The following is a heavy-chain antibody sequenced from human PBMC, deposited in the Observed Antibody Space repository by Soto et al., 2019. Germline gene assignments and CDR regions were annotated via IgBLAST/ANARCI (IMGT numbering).Heavy chain of an antibody. CDR1: GGTFSSYA. J-gene: IGHJ1*01. Sequence: QVQLVQSGAEVKKPGSSVKVSCKASGGTFSSYAISWVRQAPGQGLEWMGGIIPIFGTANYAQKFQGRVTITADESTSTPYMELSSLRSEDTAVYYCARAGPGASSSWFHFQHWGQGTLVTVSS. CDR3: ARAGPGASSSWFHFQH. CDR2: IIPIFGTA. D-gene: IGHD6-13*01. V-gene: IGHV1-69*01.